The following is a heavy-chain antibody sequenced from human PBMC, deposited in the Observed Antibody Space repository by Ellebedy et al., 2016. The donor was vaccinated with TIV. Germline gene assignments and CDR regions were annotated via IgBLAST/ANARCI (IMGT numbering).Heavy chain of an antibody. CDR1: GFTFSSYD. Sequence: GESLKISCAASGFTFSSYDMHWVRQGTGKGLEWVSAIGTAGDTYYPGSVKGRFTISRENAKNSLYLQITSLRAENTAVYYYARVRFGYTAVDYWGQGTLVTVSS. J-gene: IGHJ4*03. CDR2: IGTAGDT. D-gene: IGHD3-16*02. CDR3: ARVRFGYTAVDY. V-gene: IGHV3-13*01.